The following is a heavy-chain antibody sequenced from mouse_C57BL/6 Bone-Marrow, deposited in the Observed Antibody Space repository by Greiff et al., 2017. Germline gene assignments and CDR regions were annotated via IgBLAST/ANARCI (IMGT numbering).Heavy chain of an antibody. CDR3: ARSWFAY. CDR1: GYTFTSYW. Sequence: QVQLQQPGAELVMPGASVKLSCKASGYTFTSYWMHWVKQRPGQGLEWIGEIDPSDSYTNYNQKFKGKSTLTVDKSTSTAYMQLGSLTSEDSAIYYCARSWFAYWGQGTLVTVSA. CDR2: IDPSDSYT. J-gene: IGHJ3*01. V-gene: IGHV1-69*01.